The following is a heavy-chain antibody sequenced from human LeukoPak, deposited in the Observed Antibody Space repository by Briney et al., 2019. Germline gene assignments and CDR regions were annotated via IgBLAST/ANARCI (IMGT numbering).Heavy chain of an antibody. CDR2: ILYDESDK. Sequence: GGSLRLSCAASGFTFSNYAMHWVRQAPGKGLEWVAVILYDESDKYYADSVKGRFTISRDNSKNTLYLQMNSLRAEDTAVYYCARKVGVASSFDYWGQGTLVTVSS. D-gene: IGHD1-26*01. V-gene: IGHV3-30*04. CDR1: GFTFSNYA. CDR3: ARKVGVASSFDY. J-gene: IGHJ4*02.